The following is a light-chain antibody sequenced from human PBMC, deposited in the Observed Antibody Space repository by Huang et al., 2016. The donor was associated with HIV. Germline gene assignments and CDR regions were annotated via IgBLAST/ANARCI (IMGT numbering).Light chain of an antibody. CDR2: TTS. CDR1: QSISSW. Sequence: DIQMTQSPSTLSASVGDRVTITCRASQSISSWLAWYQQKPGKAPNLLIYTTSILQSGVPSRFSGSGSGTEFTLTISSLQPDDFATYYCQHYNSDCKTFGQGTKVEIK. J-gene: IGKJ1*01. V-gene: IGKV1-5*03. CDR3: QHYNSDCKT.